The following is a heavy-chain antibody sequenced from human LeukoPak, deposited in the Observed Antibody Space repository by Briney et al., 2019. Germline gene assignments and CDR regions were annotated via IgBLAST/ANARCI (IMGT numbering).Heavy chain of an antibody. V-gene: IGHV1-69*13. J-gene: IGHJ4*02. CDR1: GGTFSSYA. D-gene: IGHD2-2*01. CDR3: ARGRCSSTSCYSDY. CDR2: IIPMFGTA. Sequence: WASVKVSCKASGGTFSSYAISWVRQAPGQGLEWMGGIIPMFGTAKYAQKFQGRVTITADESTSTAYMELSSLRSEDTAVYYCARGRCSSTSCYSDYRGQGTLVTVSS.